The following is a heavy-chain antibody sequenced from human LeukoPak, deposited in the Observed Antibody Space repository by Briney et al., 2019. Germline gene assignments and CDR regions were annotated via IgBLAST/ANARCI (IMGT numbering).Heavy chain of an antibody. J-gene: IGHJ3*02. Sequence: SQTLSLTCTVSGGSINSGDYFWSWIRQPPGKGLEWIGYIYSSGRTYYNPSLKSRVTISVDTSKNEFSLKLNSVTAADTAVYYCASPPAYYDIKTGYYPGGFDIWGQGTMITVSA. V-gene: IGHV4-30-4*01. CDR2: IYSSGRT. CDR1: GGSINSGDYF. D-gene: IGHD3-9*01. CDR3: ASPPAYYDIKTGYYPGGFDI.